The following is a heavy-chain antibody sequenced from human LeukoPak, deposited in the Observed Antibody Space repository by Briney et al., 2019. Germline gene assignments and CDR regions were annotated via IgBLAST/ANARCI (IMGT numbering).Heavy chain of an antibody. D-gene: IGHD3-10*01. CDR1: GFTFSSYG. CDR3: ATRITMVRGVKNWFDP. J-gene: IGHJ5*02. V-gene: IGHV3-30*03. Sequence: GRSLRLSCAASGFTFSSYGMHWVRQAPGKGLEWVAVISYDGSNKYYADSVKGRFTISRDNSKNTLYLQMNSLRAEDTAVYYCATRITMVRGVKNWFDPWGQGTLVTVSS. CDR2: ISYDGSNK.